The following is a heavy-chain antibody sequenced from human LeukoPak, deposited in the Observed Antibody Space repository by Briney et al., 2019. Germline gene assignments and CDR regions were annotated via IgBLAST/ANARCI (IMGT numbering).Heavy chain of an antibody. Sequence: PSQTLSLTCTVSGCSISSGGYDWSWIRQHPGKGLEWIGYIYYSGSTYYNPSLKSRVTISVDTSKHQFSLKLSSVTAADTAVYYCARERPRKTGGFDYWGQGTLVTVSS. J-gene: IGHJ4*02. CDR1: GCSISSGGYD. CDR2: IYYSGST. CDR3: ARERPRKTGGFDY. D-gene: IGHD3-16*01. V-gene: IGHV4-31*03.